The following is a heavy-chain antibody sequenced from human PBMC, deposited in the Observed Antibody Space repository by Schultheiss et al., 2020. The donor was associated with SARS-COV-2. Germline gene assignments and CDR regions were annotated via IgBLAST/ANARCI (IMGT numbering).Heavy chain of an antibody. CDR2: IIPIFGTA. D-gene: IGHD3-10*01. V-gene: IGHV1-69*01. CDR3: AKDSRRGYGMDV. J-gene: IGHJ6*02. CDR1: GGTFSSYA. Sequence: GGSLRLSCKASGGTFSSYAISWVRQAPGQGLEWMGGIIPIFGTANYAQKFQGRVTITADESTSTAYMELSSLRAEDTAVYYCAKDSRRGYGMDVWGQGTTVTVSS.